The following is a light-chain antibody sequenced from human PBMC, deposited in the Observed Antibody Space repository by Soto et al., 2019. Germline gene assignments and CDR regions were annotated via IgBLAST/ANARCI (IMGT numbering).Light chain of an antibody. Sequence: DIQMTQSPPSLSASVGDSVTISCRASQTISSYLNWYQQQPGKAPKLLIYSASNLQTGVPSRFSGSGFGTDYTLTISSLQPADFATYYCQQTFKTPHTFGQGTKVDI. J-gene: IGKJ2*01. V-gene: IGKV1-39*01. CDR1: QTISSY. CDR2: SAS. CDR3: QQTFKTPHT.